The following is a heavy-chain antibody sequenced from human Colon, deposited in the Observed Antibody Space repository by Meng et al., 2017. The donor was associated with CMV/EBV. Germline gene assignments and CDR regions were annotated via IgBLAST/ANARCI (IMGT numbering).Heavy chain of an antibody. Sequence: GGSLRLSCSASGFTASSYAVHWVRQAPGKGLEWVALIAFDGRTKYNTDSVKGRFTISRDRSKNTVYLHMSSLRGDDTALYYCARAGDIVEVSDPLRDNYYYYGIDLWGQGTTVTVSS. V-gene: IGHV3-30*04. CDR2: IAFDGRTK. D-gene: IGHD2-15*01. CDR1: GFTASSYA. J-gene: IGHJ6*02. CDR3: ARAGDIVEVSDPLRDNYYYYGIDL.